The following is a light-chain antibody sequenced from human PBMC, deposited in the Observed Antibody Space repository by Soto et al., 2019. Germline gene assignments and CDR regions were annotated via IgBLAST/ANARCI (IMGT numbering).Light chain of an antibody. V-gene: IGKV2-30*01. CDR2: KVS. CDR3: MQGTHWPWT. J-gene: IGKJ1*01. Sequence: DVVMTQSPLSLPVTRGQPASISFRSSHSRINSEGDTYLKWFQQRPGQTPRRQIYKVSDRDSGVPDRFSGSGSGTDFTLKISRVEAEDVGIYYCMQGTHWPWTFGQGTEVEI. CDR1: HSRINSEGDTY.